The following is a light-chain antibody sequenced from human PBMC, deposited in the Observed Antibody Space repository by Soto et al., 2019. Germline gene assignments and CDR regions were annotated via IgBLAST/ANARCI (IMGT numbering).Light chain of an antibody. J-gene: IGKJ1*01. Sequence: DIQMTQSPSSLSATVGDRVTITCRASQSISFYLNWYQQKPGKAPNLLIYATSSLQSGVPSRFSGSGSGTDSNLTISSPQPEDFATYYCQQSYSPPPWAFGQGTKVDIK. V-gene: IGKV1-39*01. CDR1: QSISFY. CDR2: ATS. CDR3: QQSYSPPPWA.